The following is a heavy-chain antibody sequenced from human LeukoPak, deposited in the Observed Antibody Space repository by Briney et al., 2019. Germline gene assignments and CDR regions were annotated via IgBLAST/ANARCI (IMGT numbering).Heavy chain of an antibody. V-gene: IGHV3-9*01. CDR2: ISWNSGSI. Sequence: PGGSLRLPCAASGFTFDDYAMHWVRQAPGKGLEWVSGISWNSGSIGYADSVKGRFTISRDNAKNSLYLQMNSLRAEDTALYYCAKEGYGGYFDYWGQGTLVTVSS. CDR3: AKEGYGGYFDY. D-gene: IGHD5-18*01. J-gene: IGHJ4*02. CDR1: GFTFDDYA.